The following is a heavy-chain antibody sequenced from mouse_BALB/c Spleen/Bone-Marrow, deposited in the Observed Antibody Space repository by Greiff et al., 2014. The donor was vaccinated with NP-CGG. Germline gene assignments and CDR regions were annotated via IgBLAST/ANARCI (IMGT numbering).Heavy chain of an antibody. CDR3: ARHDGYFGAVDY. V-gene: IGHV2-6-1*01. CDR2: IWSDGST. D-gene: IGHD2-3*01. CDR1: GFSLISYG. J-gene: IGHJ4*01. Sequence: VKVVESGPGLVAPSQSLSITCTISGFSLISYGVHWVRQPPGKGLGWLVVIWSDGSTTYNSALKSRLSISKDNSKSQVFLKMNSLLTDDTAIYYCARHDGYFGAVDYWGQGTSVTVSS.